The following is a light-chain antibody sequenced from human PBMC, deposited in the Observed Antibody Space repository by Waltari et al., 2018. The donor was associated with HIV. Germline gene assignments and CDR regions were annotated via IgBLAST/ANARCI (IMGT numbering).Light chain of an antibody. V-gene: IGKV3-15*01. CDR3: QQYNNWPPLT. CDR1: QVVSSN. J-gene: IGKJ4*01. Sequence: EIVMTQSPATLSVSPGERAPLSCRASQVVSSNLAWYQQKPGQAPRLLIYGASTRATGIPARFSGSGSGTEFTLTISSLQSEDFAVYYCQQYNNWPPLTFGGGTKVEIK. CDR2: GAS.